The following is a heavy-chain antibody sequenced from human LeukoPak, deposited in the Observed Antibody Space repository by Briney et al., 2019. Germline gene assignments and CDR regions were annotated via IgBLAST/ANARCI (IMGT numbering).Heavy chain of an antibody. J-gene: IGHJ4*02. D-gene: IGHD3-3*01. V-gene: IGHV3-30*18. CDR2: ISYDGSNK. CDR1: GFTFSSYS. CDR3: AKSSFWSGYYTSGVDY. Sequence: GGSLRLSCAASGFTFSSYSMNWVRQAPSKGLEWVAVISYDGSNKYYADSVKGRFTISRDNSKNTLYLQMNSLRAEDTAVYYCAKSSFWSGYYTSGVDYWGQGTLVTVSS.